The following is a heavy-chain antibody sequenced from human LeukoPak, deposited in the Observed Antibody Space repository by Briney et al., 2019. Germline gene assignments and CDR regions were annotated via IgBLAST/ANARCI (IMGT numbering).Heavy chain of an antibody. V-gene: IGHV3-53*01. J-gene: IGHJ3*02. D-gene: IGHD4-17*01. CDR3: ARVLIDYGDYENSFDI. CDR1: GSTVSSNY. Sequence: PGGSLRLSCAASGSTVSSNYMSWVRQAPGKGLEWVSVIYSGGSTYYADSVKGRFTISRDNSKNTLYLQMNSLRAEDTAVYYCARVLIDYGDYENSFDIWGQGTMVTVSS. CDR2: IYSGGST.